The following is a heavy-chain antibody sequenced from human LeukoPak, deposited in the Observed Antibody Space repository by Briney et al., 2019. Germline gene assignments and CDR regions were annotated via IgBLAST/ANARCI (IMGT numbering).Heavy chain of an antibody. CDR1: GGTFSSYA. J-gene: IGHJ3*01. CDR3: AAIAIDYDGGAEAFDF. Sequence: SVKVSCKASGGTFSSYAISWVRQAPGQGLEWMGRIIPILGIANYAQKFQGRVTMTEDTSTDTAFLDLSSLKFEDTAVYYCAAIAIDYDGGAEAFDFWGQGTLVTVSS. D-gene: IGHD4-17*01. V-gene: IGHV1-69*04. CDR2: IIPILGIA.